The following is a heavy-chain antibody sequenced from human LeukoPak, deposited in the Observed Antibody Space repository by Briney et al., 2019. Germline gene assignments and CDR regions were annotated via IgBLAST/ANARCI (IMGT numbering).Heavy chain of an antibody. D-gene: IGHD4-23*01. CDR1: EFSFSTTW. CDR3: ARDIDGGGLTSDAFDI. J-gene: IGHJ3*02. CDR2: ITSDGTST. Sequence: PGGSLRLSCAASEFSFSTTWMHWVRQRPGQGLVWVARITSDGTSTSYAESVRGRFTISRDNAKNTLYLQMNSLRAEDTAVYYCARDIDGGGLTSDAFDIWGQGTMVTVSS. V-gene: IGHV3-74*03.